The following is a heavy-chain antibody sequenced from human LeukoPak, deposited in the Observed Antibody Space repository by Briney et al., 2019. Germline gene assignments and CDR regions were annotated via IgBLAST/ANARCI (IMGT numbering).Heavy chain of an antibody. Sequence: QPGGSLRLSCAASGFNVTTNYMSWVRQAPGKGLEWVPVIYSGGTTYYADSVKGRFTISRDISKNTLSLQMNSLRAEDTAVYYCARGRRDGYNLGYWGQGTLVAVSS. CDR3: ARGRRDGYNLGY. J-gene: IGHJ4*02. CDR1: GFNVTTNY. CDR2: IYSGGTT. V-gene: IGHV3-53*01. D-gene: IGHD5-24*01.